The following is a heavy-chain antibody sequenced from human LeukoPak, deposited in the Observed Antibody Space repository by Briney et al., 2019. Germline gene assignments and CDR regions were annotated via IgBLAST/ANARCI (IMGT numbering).Heavy chain of an antibody. D-gene: IGHD1-26*01. CDR1: GFTFSNYA. CDR3: GKGHFDTTTRSPLDP. J-gene: IGHJ5*01. V-gene: IGHV3-23*01. CDR2: ISGGGGST. Sequence: AGRSLRLSCAASGFTFSNYAMTWVRHAPGRWLEWVSVISGGGGSTYYADSVKGWFTISRDNSKNTVSLQMNSLRAEDTAIYYCGKGHFDTTTRSPLDPWGQRTLVTVSS.